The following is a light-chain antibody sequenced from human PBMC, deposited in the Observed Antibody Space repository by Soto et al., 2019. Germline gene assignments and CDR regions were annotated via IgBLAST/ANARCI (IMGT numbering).Light chain of an antibody. CDR2: GAS. J-gene: IGKJ4*01. CDR3: PKYGSLPT. V-gene: IGKV3-20*01. CDR1: QRVSSY. Sequence: EVVMTQCPATLSVSPGVRATLSCRFSQRVSSYLAWYHQKPGQAPRPLIYGASSSATGIPDTFSGRWSGKNFTPPLSRLEPEDFAEFYWPKYGSLPTVGRGDKVDIK.